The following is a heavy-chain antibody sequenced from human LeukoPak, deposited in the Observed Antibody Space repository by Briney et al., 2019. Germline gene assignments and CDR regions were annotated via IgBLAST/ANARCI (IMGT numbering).Heavy chain of an antibody. D-gene: IGHD3-10*01. V-gene: IGHV3-48*03. CDR3: AKGPRAYGSGSYMDV. CDR2: IRFVDSSK. CDR1: GFTFSHYE. J-gene: IGHJ6*03. Sequence: GGSLRLSCAASGFTFSHYEMNWVRQAPGKGLEWISYIRFVDSSKSYADSVKGRFTISRDNAKNSLYLQMNSLRAEDTALYYCAKGPRAYGSGSYMDVWGKGTTVTISS.